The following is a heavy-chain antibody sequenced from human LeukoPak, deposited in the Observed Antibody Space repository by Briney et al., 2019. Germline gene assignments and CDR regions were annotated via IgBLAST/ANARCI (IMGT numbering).Heavy chain of an antibody. D-gene: IGHD3-16*01. V-gene: IGHV4-30-2*01. J-gene: IGHJ1*01. Sequence: SETLSLTCTVSGGSISSGGYFWSWIRQPPGKGLEWIGYIYHSGSTYYNPSLKSRVTISVDRSKNQFSLNLSSVTAADTAVYYCARAGDSDTFYCPFQHWGQGTLVTVSS. CDR1: GGSISSGGYF. CDR2: IYHSGST. CDR3: ARAGDSDTFYCPFQH.